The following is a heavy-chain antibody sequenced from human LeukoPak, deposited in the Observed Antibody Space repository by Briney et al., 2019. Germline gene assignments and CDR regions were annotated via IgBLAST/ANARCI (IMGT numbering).Heavy chain of an antibody. Sequence: PGGSLRLSCAASGFTFSTYWMTWVRQAPGKGLEWVANIKQDGSDKYYVDSVKGRFTISRDNAKSSLYLQMNSLRDEDTAVYYCARAEEQRWGYVDYWGQGTLVTVSS. CDR3: ARAEEQRWGYVDY. J-gene: IGHJ4*02. V-gene: IGHV3-7*04. D-gene: IGHD5-24*01. CDR1: GFTFSTYW. CDR2: IKQDGSDK.